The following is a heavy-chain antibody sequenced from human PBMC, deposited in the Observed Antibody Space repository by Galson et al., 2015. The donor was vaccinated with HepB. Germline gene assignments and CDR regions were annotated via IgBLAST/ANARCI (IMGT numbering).Heavy chain of an antibody. D-gene: IGHD6-13*01. CDR1: GYTFTSYA. Sequence: SVKVSCKASGYTFTSYAINWVRQAPGQGLEWMGWINTNTGNPTYAQGFTGRFVFSLDTSVSTAYLQISSLKAEDTAVYYCARGGTQQLVPHYYYYGMDVWGQGTTVTVS. CDR2: INTNTGNP. J-gene: IGHJ6*02. V-gene: IGHV7-4-1*02. CDR3: ARGGTQQLVPHYYYYGMDV.